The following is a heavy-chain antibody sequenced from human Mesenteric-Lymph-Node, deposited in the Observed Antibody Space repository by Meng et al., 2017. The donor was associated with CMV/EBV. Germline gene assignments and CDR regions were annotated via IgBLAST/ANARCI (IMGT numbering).Heavy chain of an antibody. D-gene: IGHD1-1*01. CDR3: AAGTGMTDSDY. Sequence: GESLKISCAASGFTFSDAWMSWLRQAPGKGLEWVGRIKRKVDGGATDFGASVKDRFTMSRDDSKNTLYLEMSGLKIEDTAIYYCAAGTGMTDSDYWGQGTLVTVSS. CDR1: GFTFSDAW. J-gene: IGHJ4*02. V-gene: IGHV3-15*01. CDR2: IKRKVDGGAT.